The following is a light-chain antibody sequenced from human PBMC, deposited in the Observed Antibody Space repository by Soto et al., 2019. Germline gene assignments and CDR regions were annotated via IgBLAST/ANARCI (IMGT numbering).Light chain of an antibody. V-gene: IGKV3-20*01. CDR1: QNVRSN. Sequence: EIVFTQSPGTLSLSPGERATLSCRASQNVRSNLAWYQQKPGQAPRLLIYGASSRATGIPDRFSGSGSGTDFTLTISRLEPEDFAVYYCQQYGSAPWTFGQGTKVDIK. CDR2: GAS. J-gene: IGKJ1*01. CDR3: QQYGSAPWT.